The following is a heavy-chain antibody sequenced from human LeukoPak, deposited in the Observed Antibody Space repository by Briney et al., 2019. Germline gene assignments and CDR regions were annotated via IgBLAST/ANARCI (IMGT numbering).Heavy chain of an antibody. CDR2: ISQNGYT. V-gene: IGHV4-59*08. CDR1: GAYNGTYY. CDR3: TRHDVVEVIGHGMAD. D-gene: IGHD2-15*01. Sequence: SETLSLTCTVSGAYNGTYYWSWIRQRPGKGLEWIGYISQNGYTQYTPSLRSRVTISRDMSDNQFSLLLSSVTAADTAVYFCTRHDVVEVIGHGMADWGQGTTVTVSS. J-gene: IGHJ6*02.